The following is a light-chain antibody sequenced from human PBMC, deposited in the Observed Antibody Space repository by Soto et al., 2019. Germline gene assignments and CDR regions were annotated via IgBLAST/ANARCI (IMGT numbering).Light chain of an antibody. Sequence: QSALTQPASVSGSPGQSITISCTGTSSDVGGYNYVSWYQQHPGKAPKLMIYEVSNRPSGVSNRFSGSKSGNTASLTISGLQAEDEADYYWSSYTSSSTPQWVFCGGTKLTVL. J-gene: IGLJ3*02. CDR2: EVS. CDR3: SSYTSSSTPQWV. V-gene: IGLV2-14*01. CDR1: SSDVGGYNY.